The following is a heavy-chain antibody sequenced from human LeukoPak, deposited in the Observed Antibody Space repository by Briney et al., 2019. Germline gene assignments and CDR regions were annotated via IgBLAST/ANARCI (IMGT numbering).Heavy chain of an antibody. CDR1: GYIFTGYY. CDR2: INPNSGGT. J-gene: IGHJ6*03. Sequence: ASVKVSCKASGYIFTGYYMHWVRQAPGQGLEWMGWINPNSGGTNYAQKFQGRVTMTRDTSISTAYMELSRLRSDDTAVYYCAKDLTVITSYYYYYMDVWGKGTTVTISS. V-gene: IGHV1-2*02. D-gene: IGHD4-17*01. CDR3: AKDLTVITSYYYYYMDV.